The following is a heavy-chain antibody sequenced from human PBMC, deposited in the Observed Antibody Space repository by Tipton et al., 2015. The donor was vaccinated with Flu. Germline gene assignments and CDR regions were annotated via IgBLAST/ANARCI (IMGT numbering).Heavy chain of an antibody. CDR2: IYYSGST. D-gene: IGHD3-10*01. CDR3: ATYYYGSGTQSAFDY. V-gene: IGHV4-59*12. Sequence: TLSLTCTVSGGSISGYYWTWIRQPPGKGLEWIGYIYYSGSTNYNPSLKSRVTISVDTSKNQFSLKLSSVNAADTAVYYCATYYYGSGTQSAFDYWGQGTLVTVSS. J-gene: IGHJ4*02. CDR1: GGSISGYY.